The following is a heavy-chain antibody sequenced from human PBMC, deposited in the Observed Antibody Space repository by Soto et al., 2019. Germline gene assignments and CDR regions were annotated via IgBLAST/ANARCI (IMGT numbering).Heavy chain of an antibody. V-gene: IGHV4-4*02. CDR3: AMGTEEGPYCSSTSCYARWFDP. Sequence: SETLSLTCAVSSGSISSSNWWSWVRQPPGKGLEWIGEIYHSGSTNYNPSLKSRVTISVDKSKNQFSLKLSSVTAADTAVYYCAMGTEEGPYCSSTSCYARWFDPWGQGTLVTVSS. D-gene: IGHD2-2*01. J-gene: IGHJ5*02. CDR2: IYHSGST. CDR1: SGSISSSNW.